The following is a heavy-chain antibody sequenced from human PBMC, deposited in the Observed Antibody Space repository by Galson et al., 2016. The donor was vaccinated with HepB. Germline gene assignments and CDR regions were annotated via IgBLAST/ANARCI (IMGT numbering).Heavy chain of an antibody. V-gene: IGHV6-1*01. CDR2: TYYRSKWFN. CDR3: ARQYGRVFEY. D-gene: IGHD2/OR15-2a*01. CDR1: GDSVSNNNAA. Sequence: CAISGDSVSNNNAAWHWIRQSPSRGLEWLGKTYYRSKWFNDYAGSVTSRISINPDTSQNQFSLQLSSVTPEDTAVYYCARQYGRVFEYWGQGTLVTVSS. J-gene: IGHJ4*02.